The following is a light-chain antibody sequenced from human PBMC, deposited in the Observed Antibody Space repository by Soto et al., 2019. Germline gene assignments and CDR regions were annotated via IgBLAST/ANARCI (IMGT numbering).Light chain of an antibody. Sequence: QLTQSPSFLSASVGDSVTITCRANQGISNYLARYQQTPRKAPKLLIHDSSTLQSEIPSRFSGSGSGTDLTLTSSTLQAEDFATYCSQQFNNYPITFGQGTRVEIK. CDR2: DSS. J-gene: IGKJ5*01. V-gene: IGKV1-9*01. CDR1: QGISNY. CDR3: QQFNNYPIT.